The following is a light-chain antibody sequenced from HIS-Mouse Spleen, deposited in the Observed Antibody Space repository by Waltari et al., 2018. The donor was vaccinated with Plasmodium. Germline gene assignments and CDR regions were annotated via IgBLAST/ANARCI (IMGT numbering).Light chain of an antibody. CDR2: QDS. CDR1: KLGDKY. V-gene: IGLV3-1*01. J-gene: IGLJ1*01. Sequence: SYELTQPPSVSVSPGQTASITCPGDKLGDKYACWYQQKPGQSPLLVIYQDSKRPSGIPERFSGSNSGNTATLTISGTQAMDEADYYCQAWDSSTDYVFGTGTKVTVL. CDR3: QAWDSSTDYV.